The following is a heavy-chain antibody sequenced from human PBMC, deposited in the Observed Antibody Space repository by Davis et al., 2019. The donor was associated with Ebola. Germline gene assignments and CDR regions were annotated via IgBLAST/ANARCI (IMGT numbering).Heavy chain of an antibody. Sequence: GGSLRLSCAASGFTFSNYAMSWVRQAPGKGLEWVSAISGSGGSTYYADSVKGRFTISRDNSKNTLYLQMNSLRAEDTAVYYCAKRGDFWSGFYGMDVWGQGTTVTVSS. CDR3: AKRGDFWSGFYGMDV. V-gene: IGHV3-23*01. D-gene: IGHD3-3*01. CDR2: ISGSGGST. J-gene: IGHJ6*02. CDR1: GFTFSNYA.